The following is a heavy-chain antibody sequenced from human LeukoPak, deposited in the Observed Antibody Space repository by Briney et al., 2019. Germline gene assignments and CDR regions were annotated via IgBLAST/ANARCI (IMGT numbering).Heavy chain of an antibody. J-gene: IGHJ6*03. CDR3: ARERYYDSSGGPPYMDV. Sequence: GGSLRLSCAASGFTFSSYEMNWVRQAPGKGLEWVSYISSSGSTIYYADSVKGRFTISRDNAKDSLYLQMNSLRAEDTAVYYCARERYYDSSGGPPYMDVWGKGTTVTVSS. CDR2: ISSSGSTI. D-gene: IGHD3-22*01. CDR1: GFTFSSYE. V-gene: IGHV3-48*03.